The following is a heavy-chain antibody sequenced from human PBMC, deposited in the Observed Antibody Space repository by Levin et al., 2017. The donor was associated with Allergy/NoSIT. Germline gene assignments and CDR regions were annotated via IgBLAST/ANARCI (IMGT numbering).Heavy chain of an antibody. CDR2: IIPMFGKA. CDR1: GGTLSNNA. J-gene: IGHJ3*01. CDR3: ARDGDRKGSWPYDDCEF. Sequence: AASVKVSCKAFGGTLSNNAISWVRQAPGQGLEWMGGIIPMFGKATYAQQFQGRVTITADKSTSTAYIQLSGLRSEDTAAYFCARDGDRKGSWPYDDCEFWGQGTVVAVSS. D-gene: IGHD6-13*01. V-gene: IGHV1-69*06.